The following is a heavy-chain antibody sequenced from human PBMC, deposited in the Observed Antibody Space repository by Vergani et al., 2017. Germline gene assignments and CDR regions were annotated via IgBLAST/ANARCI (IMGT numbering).Heavy chain of an antibody. Sequence: EVQLVESGGVVVQPGGSLRLSCAASGFTFDDYTMHWVRQAPGKGLEWVSLISWDGGSTYYADSVKGRFTISRDNSKNTLYLQMNSLRAEDTAVYYCARDRYSTMERWGQGTLVTVSS. J-gene: IGHJ4*02. D-gene: IGHD3-10*01. CDR1: GFTFDDYT. CDR2: ISWDGGST. CDR3: ARDRYSTMER. V-gene: IGHV3-43*01.